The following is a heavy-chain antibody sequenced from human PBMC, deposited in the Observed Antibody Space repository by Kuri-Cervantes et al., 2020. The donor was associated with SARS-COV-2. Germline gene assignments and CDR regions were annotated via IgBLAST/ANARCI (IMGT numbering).Heavy chain of an antibody. V-gene: IGHV1-18*01. CDR2: ISAYNGNT. D-gene: IGHD1-26*01. CDR1: GYTFTSYG. J-gene: IGHJ6*03. Sequence: ASVKVSCKASGYTFTSYGISWVRQAPGQGLEWMGWISAYNGNTNYAQKLQGRVTMTTDTSTSTAYMELSSLRSEDTAVYYCARDLILVGATPYYYYMDVWGKGTTVTVSS. CDR3: ARDLILVGATPYYYYMDV.